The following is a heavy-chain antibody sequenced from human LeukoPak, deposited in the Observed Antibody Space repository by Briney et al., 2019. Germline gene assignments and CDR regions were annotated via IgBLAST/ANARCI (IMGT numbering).Heavy chain of an antibody. CDR1: GFTFSSYS. CDR3: ARDLSRGDSSGYDRFDYYYYMDV. Sequence: PGGSLRLSCAASGFTFSSYSMNWVRQAPGRGLEWVSYISSSSSTIYYADSVKGRFTISRDNAKNSLYLQMNSLRAEDTAVYYCARDLSRGDSSGYDRFDYYYYMDVWGKGTTVTVSS. J-gene: IGHJ6*03. CDR2: ISSSSSTI. V-gene: IGHV3-48*04. D-gene: IGHD3-22*01.